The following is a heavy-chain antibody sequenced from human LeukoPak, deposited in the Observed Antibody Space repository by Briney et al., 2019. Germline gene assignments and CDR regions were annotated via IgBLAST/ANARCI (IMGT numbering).Heavy chain of an antibody. V-gene: IGHV4-30-2*01. CDR3: ARELSRWYFDL. Sequence: SETLPLTCAVSGGSISSGGYSWSWIRQPPGKGLEWIGYIYHSGSTYYNPSLKSRVTISVDRSKNQFSLKLSSVTAADTAVYYCARELSRWYFDLWGRGTLVTVSS. J-gene: IGHJ2*01. CDR1: GGSISSGGYS. CDR2: IYHSGST. D-gene: IGHD2-15*01.